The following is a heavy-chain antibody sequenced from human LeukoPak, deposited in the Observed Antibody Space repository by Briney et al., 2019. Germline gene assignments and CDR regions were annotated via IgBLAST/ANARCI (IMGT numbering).Heavy chain of an antibody. J-gene: IGHJ4*02. CDR1: GGSISSSSYY. V-gene: IGHV4-39*07. CDR3: ARRWYYGSGSYYSSFGY. Sequence: SETLSLTCTVSGGSISSSSYYWGWIRQPPGKGLEWIGSIYYSGSTYYNPSLKSRVTISVDTSKNQFSLKLSSVTAADTAVYYCARRWYYGSGSYYSSFGYWGQGTLVTVSS. CDR2: IYYSGST. D-gene: IGHD3-10*01.